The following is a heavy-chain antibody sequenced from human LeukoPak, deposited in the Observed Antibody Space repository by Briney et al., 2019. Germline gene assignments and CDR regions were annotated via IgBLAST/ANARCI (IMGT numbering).Heavy chain of an antibody. V-gene: IGHV4-59*01. CDR3: AREGSYYRFDY. CDR1: GGSISSYY. Sequence: SETLSLTCTVSGGSISSYYGSWIRQPPGKGLEWIGYIYYSGSTNYNPSLKSRVTISVDTSKNQFSLKLSSVTAADTAVYYCAREGSYYRFDYWGQGTLATVSS. CDR2: IYYSGST. J-gene: IGHJ4*02. D-gene: IGHD1-26*01.